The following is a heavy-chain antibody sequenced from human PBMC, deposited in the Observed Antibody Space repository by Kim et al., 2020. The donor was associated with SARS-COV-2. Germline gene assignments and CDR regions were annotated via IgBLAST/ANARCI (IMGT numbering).Heavy chain of an antibody. J-gene: IGHJ4*02. Sequence: GGSLRLSCAASGFTFSSYAMSWVRQAPGKGLEWVSVIYSGGSSTYYADSVKGRFTISRDNSKNTLYLQMNSLRAEDTAVYYCSKGEEYAFGELLPFDYWGQGTLVTVSS. D-gene: IGHD3-10*01. CDR3: SKGEEYAFGELLPFDY. CDR1: GFTFSSYA. V-gene: IGHV3-23*03. CDR2: IYSGGSST.